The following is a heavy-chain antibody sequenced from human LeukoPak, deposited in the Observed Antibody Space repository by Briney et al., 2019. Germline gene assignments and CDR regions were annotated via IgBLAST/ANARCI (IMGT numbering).Heavy chain of an antibody. CDR3: ARGGSVLRYFDWLGRQNYFDY. CDR1: GGSISSSSYY. D-gene: IGHD3-9*01. J-gene: IGHJ4*02. V-gene: IGHV4-39*07. Sequence: SETLSLTCTVSGGSISSSSYYWGWIRQPPGTGLEWIGSIYYSGSTYYNPSLKSRVTISVDTSKNQFSLKLSSVTAADTAVYYCARGGSVLRYFDWLGRQNYFDYWGQGTLVTVSS. CDR2: IYYSGST.